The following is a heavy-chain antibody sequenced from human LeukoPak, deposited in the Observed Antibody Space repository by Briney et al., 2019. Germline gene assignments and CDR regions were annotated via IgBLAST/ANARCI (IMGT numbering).Heavy chain of an antibody. CDR3: ARGGRYRTAFDY. J-gene: IGHJ4*02. D-gene: IGHD5-18*01. V-gene: IGHV4-34*01. CDR2: INHSGST. Sequence: SETLSLTCAVYGGSFSGYYWSWIRQPPGKGLEWIGEINHSGSTNYNPSLKSRVTISVDTSKNQFSLKLSSVTAADTAVYYCARGGRYRTAFDYWGQGTLVTVSS. CDR1: GGSFSGYY.